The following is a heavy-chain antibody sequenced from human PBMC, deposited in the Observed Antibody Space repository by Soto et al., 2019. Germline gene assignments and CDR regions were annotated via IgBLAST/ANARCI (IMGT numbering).Heavy chain of an antibody. CDR1: GGSFSGYY. Sequence: TLSLTGAVYGGSFSGYYRCWIRQPPGKGLEWIGEINHSGSTNYNPSLKSRVTISVDTSKNQFSLKLSSVTAADTAVYYCARVKVQWLVRYFQHWGQGTLVTVSS. D-gene: IGHD6-19*01. V-gene: IGHV4-34*01. J-gene: IGHJ1*01. CDR3: ARVKVQWLVRYFQH. CDR2: INHSGST.